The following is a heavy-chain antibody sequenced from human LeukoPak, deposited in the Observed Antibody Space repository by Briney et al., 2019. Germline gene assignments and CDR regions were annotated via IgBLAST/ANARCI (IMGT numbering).Heavy chain of an antibody. J-gene: IGHJ3*02. CDR3: TRGWSSAGAFDI. V-gene: IGHV4-61*02. CDR1: GGSISSGYS. Sequence: SETLSLTCTVSGGSISSGYSWTWIRQPAGKGLEWVGRIYISGTTDYNLSLQSRITISMDTSKNQFSLEMSSVTAADTAIYYCTRGWSSAGAFDIWGQGTMVTVSS. CDR2: IYISGTT. D-gene: IGHD6-19*01.